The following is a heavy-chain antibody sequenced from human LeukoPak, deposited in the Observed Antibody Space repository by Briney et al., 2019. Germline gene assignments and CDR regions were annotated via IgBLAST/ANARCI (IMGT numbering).Heavy chain of an antibody. J-gene: IGHJ4*02. CDR3: ARVDVIAVAGSTDFDY. CDR1: EYIFNSDG. D-gene: IGHD6-19*01. V-gene: IGHV1-18*01. CDR2: ISAYNGNT. Sequence: GASVKVSCKASEYIFNSDGINWVRQAPGQGLEWMGWISAYNGNTNYAQKLQGRVTMTTDTSTSTAYMELRGLRSDDTAVYYCARVDVIAVAGSTDFDYWGQGTLVTVSS.